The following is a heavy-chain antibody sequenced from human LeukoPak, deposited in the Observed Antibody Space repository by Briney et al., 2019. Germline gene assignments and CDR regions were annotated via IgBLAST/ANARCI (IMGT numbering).Heavy chain of an antibody. V-gene: IGHV4-34*01. D-gene: IGHD4-17*01. CDR1: GGSFSGYY. CDR2: INHSGST. CDR3: AREPYGDYVSDDY. Sequence: SETLSLTCAVYGGSFSGYYWSWTRQPPGKGLEWIGEINHSGSTNYNPSLKSRVTISVDTSKNQFSLKLSSVTAADTAVYYCAREPYGDYVSDDYWGQGTLVTVSS. J-gene: IGHJ4*02.